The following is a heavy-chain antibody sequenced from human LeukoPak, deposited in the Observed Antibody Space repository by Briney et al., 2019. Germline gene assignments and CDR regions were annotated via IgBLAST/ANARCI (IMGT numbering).Heavy chain of an antibody. CDR3: ARALKGTSAQSN. V-gene: IGHV1-8*01. J-gene: IGHJ4*02. Sequence: ASVKVSFKSSGYTFTRYDINWVRQAAWQGLELMGWMTHNSGNTGYAQKFQGRVTLTRNTYISTAYMELSSLRSEDTAVYYCARALKGTSAQSNWGQGTLVTVSS. CDR2: MTHNSGNT. CDR1: GYTFTRYD. D-gene: IGHD2-2*01.